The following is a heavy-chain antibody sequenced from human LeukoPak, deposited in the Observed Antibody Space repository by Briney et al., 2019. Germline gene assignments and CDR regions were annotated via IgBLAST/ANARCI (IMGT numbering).Heavy chain of an antibody. CDR1: GGSISSYY. D-gene: IGHD3-22*01. Sequence: SATLSLTCTVSGGSISSYYWSWIRQPPGKGLEWIGYIYYSGSTNYNPSLKSRVTISVDTSKNQFSLKLSSVTAADTAVYYCARVDRNIVVVEENWFDPWGQGTLVTVSS. V-gene: IGHV4-59*01. CDR2: IYYSGST. J-gene: IGHJ5*02. CDR3: ARVDRNIVVVEENWFDP.